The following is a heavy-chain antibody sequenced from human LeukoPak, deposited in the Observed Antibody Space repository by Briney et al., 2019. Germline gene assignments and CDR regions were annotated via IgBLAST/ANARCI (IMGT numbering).Heavy chain of an antibody. J-gene: IGHJ6*02. D-gene: IGHD3-3*01. CDR1: GYTFTGYY. Sequence: GASVKVSCKASGYTFTGYYMHWVRQAPGQGLEWMGWINPNSGGTNYAQKFQGRVTMTRDTSISTAYMELSRLRSDDTAVYYCARPPGDFWSGAMDVWGQGTTVTVSS. V-gene: IGHV1-2*02. CDR3: ARPPGDFWSGAMDV. CDR2: INPNSGGT.